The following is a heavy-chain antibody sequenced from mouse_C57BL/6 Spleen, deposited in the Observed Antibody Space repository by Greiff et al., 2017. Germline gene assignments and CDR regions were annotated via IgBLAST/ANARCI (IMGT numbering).Heavy chain of an antibody. CDR2: ILPGSGST. CDR3: ARSIGSYYAMDY. J-gene: IGHJ4*01. D-gene: IGHD1-1*01. Sequence: LMESGAELMKPGASVKLSCKATGYTFTGHWIAWVKQRPGHGLEWIGEILPGSGSTYYNEKFKGKATFSSDTSSNKAYMKLSSLTTEDSAIDYCARSIGSYYAMDYWGQGTSVTVSS. V-gene: IGHV1-9*01. CDR1: GYTFTGHW.